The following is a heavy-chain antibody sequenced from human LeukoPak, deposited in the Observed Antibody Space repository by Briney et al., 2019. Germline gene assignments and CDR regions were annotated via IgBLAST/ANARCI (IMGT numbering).Heavy chain of an antibody. CDR2: ISGSGGST. CDR3: AKVPNNSGWYYFDY. CDR1: GFTFSSYA. V-gene: IGHV3-23*01. J-gene: IGHJ4*02. Sequence: GGSLRLSCAASGFTFSSYAMSWVRQAPGKGLEWVSAISGSGGSTYYADSVKGRFTISRDNSKNTLYLQMNSLRADDTAVFYCAKVPNNSGWYYFDYWGQGTLVTVSS. D-gene: IGHD6-19*01.